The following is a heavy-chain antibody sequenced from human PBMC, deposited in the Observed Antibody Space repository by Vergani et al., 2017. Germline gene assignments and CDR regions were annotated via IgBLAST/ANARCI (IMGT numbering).Heavy chain of an antibody. V-gene: IGHV3-53*01. J-gene: IGHJ6*03. CDR2: IYSGGST. Sequence: EVQLVESGGALIQPGGSLRLSCAASGFTVSSNYMSWVRQAPGRGLELVSIIYSGGSTFYADSVKGRFTISRDNSKNTLYLQMNSLRAEDTAVYYCSRVSSWTLYYYYYMDVWGKGTTVTVSS. CDR1: GFTVSSNY. D-gene: IGHD6-13*01. CDR3: SRVSSWTLYYYYYMDV.